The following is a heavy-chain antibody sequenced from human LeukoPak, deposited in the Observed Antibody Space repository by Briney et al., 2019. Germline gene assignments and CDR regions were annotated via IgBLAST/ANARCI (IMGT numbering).Heavy chain of an antibody. D-gene: IGHD2-2*01. CDR3: ARDCTSCYYYYGMDV. J-gene: IGHJ6*02. CDR1: GYTFTGYY. V-gene: IGHV1-2*02. Sequence: ASVKVSCKTSGYTFTGYYMHWVPQAPGQRLEWMGWINPNSGDTNYAQKFQGRVTMTRDTSISTAYMELSRLRSDDTAVYYCARDCTSCYYYYGMDVWGQGTTVTVSS. CDR2: INPNSGDT.